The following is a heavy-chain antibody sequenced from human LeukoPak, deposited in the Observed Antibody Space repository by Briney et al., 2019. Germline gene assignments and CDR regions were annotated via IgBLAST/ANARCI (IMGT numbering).Heavy chain of an antibody. CDR3: ARGVYNWSRSWGYYFDY. V-gene: IGHV4-39*07. J-gene: IGHJ4*02. CDR1: GGSISSSSYY. CDR2: IYYSGST. Sequence: SETLSLTCTVSGGSISSSSYYWGWIRQPPGKGLEWIGSIYYSGSTYYNPSLKSRVTISVDTSKNQFSLKLSSVTAADTAVYYCARGVYNWSRSWGYYFDYWGQGTLVTVSS. D-gene: IGHD1-20*01.